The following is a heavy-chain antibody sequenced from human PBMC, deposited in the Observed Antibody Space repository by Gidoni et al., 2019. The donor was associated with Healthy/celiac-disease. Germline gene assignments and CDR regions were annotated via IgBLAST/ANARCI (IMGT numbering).Heavy chain of an antibody. CDR3: ADGKDCSGGSCYDY. CDR1: GGTFSSYA. V-gene: IGHV1-69*04. Sequence: QVQLVQSGAEVKQPGSSVKVSCKASGGTFSSYAISWVRQAPGQGLEWMGRIIPILGIANYAQKFQGRVTITADKSTSTAYMELSSLRSEDTAVYYCADGKDCSGGSCYDYWGQGTLVTVSS. D-gene: IGHD2-15*01. CDR2: IIPILGIA. J-gene: IGHJ4*02.